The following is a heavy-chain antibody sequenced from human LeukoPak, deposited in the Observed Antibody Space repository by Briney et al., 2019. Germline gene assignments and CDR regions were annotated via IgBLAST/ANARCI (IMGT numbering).Heavy chain of an antibody. J-gene: IGHJ4*02. CDR2: IIPIFGTA. CDR1: GGTFSGYA. V-gene: IGHV1-69*13. D-gene: IGHD3-10*01. Sequence: SVKVSCKASGGTFSGYAISWMRQAPGQGLEWMGGIIPIFGTANYAQKFQGRVTITADESTSTAYMELSSLRSEDTAVYYCARRLWRDYYGSGSYEDYWGQGTLVTVSS. CDR3: ARRLWRDYYGSGSYEDY.